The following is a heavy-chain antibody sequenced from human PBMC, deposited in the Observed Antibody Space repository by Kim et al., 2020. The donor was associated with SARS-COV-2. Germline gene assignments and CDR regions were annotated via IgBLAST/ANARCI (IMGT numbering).Heavy chain of an antibody. J-gene: IGHJ4*02. V-gene: IGHV4-59*08. CDR1: GVSISSYY. CDR3: ASSGYSNGYMY. Sequence: SETLSLPCTVAGVSISSYYWSWIRQPPGKGLEWIGYIYYSESTNYNPSLKSRVTISVDTYKNQFSLKLRSVTAADTAVYYCASSGYSNGYMYWGQGTLVTVSS. D-gene: IGHD5-18*01. CDR2: IYYSEST.